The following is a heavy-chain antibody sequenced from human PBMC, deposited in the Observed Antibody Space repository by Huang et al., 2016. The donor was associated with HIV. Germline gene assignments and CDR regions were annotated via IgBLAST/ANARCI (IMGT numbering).Heavy chain of an antibody. CDR3: ATTVTARSSIDF. J-gene: IGHJ4*02. CDR2: IKPSGTTT. D-gene: IGHD4-17*01. V-gene: IGHV1-46*04. Sequence: QVQLVQSGAAVKQPGASVKVSCKAPAYSFSSYYIHWVRQATGQGLEWMGVIKPSGTTTKYTHKLQDRVTMTRDTSSSTVYMELSSLRANDTAIYYCATTVTARSSIDFWGQGTLLTVSS. CDR1: AYSFSSYY.